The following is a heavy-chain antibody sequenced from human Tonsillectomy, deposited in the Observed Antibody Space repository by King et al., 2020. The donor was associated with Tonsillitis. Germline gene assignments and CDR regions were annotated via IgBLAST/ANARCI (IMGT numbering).Heavy chain of an antibody. J-gene: IGHJ4*02. CDR3: ARDRHQLLDY. D-gene: IGHD2-2*01. CDR2: ISAYNGNT. CDR1: GYTFPNFG. Sequence: VQLVESGAEVKKPGASVKVSCKASGYTFPNFGITWVRQAPGQGLEWMGWISAYNGNTNLAQNLQGRVTMTTDTSTSTAYMELWSLRSDDTAVYYCARDRHQLLDYWGQGTLVTVSS. V-gene: IGHV1-18*01.